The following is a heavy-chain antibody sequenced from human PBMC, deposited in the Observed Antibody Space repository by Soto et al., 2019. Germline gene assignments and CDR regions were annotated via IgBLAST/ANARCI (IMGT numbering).Heavy chain of an antibody. V-gene: IGHV1-69*08. CDR1: GGAFTNDI. Sequence: QVQLVQSGAEVKKPGSSVKVSCKASGGAFTNDIITWVRQAPGQGLEWVGRIIPLLDITNYAQKFQGRVTITADNSTSTAFMELNSLISEDTAVYYGARDSPTGSAFSGYDAIDYGGQGTLVTVSS. CDR2: IIPLLDIT. D-gene: IGHD5-12*01. J-gene: IGHJ4*02. CDR3: ARDSPTGSAFSGYDAIDY.